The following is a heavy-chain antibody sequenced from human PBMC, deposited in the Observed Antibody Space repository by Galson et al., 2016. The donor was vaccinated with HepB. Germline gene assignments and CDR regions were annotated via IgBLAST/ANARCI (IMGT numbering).Heavy chain of an antibody. CDR2: TNSDGSST. D-gene: IGHD4-23*01. V-gene: IGHV3-74*01. Sequence: SLRLSCAASGFTFSSYWMHWVRQAPGKGLVWVSRTNSDGSSTTYADSVKGRFTISRDNAKNTLYLQMNSLRAEDTAVYYCARAPTRYYGGNSGHLFGSWGQGTLVTVSS. J-gene: IGHJ4*02. CDR3: ARAPTRYYGGNSGHLFGS. CDR1: GFTFSSYW.